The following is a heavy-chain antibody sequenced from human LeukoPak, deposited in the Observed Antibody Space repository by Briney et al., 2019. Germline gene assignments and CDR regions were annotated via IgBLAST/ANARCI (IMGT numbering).Heavy chain of an antibody. CDR1: GYTFTSYY. J-gene: IGHJ4*02. V-gene: IGHV1-46*01. CDR3: ARDVRGIVGMDYFDY. CDR2: INPSGGST. D-gene: IGHD3-22*01. Sequence: ASVKVSCKASGYTFTSYYMHWVRQPPGQGLEWMGIINPSGGSTSYAQKFQGRVTMTRDTSTSTVYMELSSLRSEDTAVYYCARDVRGIVGMDYFDYWGQGTLVTVSS.